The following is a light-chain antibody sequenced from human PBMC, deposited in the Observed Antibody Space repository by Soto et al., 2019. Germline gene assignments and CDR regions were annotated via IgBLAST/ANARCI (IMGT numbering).Light chain of an antibody. Sequence: EIVLTQSPATLSLSPGERATLSCRASQSVSSYLAWYQQKPGQAPRLLIYDASNRATGIPARFSGSGSGTEFTLTISRLEPEDFAVYCCQQYGSSPRTFGQGTKVDIK. V-gene: IGKV3-11*01. J-gene: IGKJ1*01. CDR1: QSVSSY. CDR2: DAS. CDR3: QQYGSSPRT.